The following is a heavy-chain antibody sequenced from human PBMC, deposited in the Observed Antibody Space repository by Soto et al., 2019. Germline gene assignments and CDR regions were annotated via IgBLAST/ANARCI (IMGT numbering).Heavy chain of an antibody. J-gene: IGHJ6*02. CDR1: GGSINSGGYC. CDR3: AVAGRGGLDV. V-gene: IGHV4-30-2*01. D-gene: IGHD3-10*01. Sequence: QLQLQESGSGLVKPSQKLSLTCTVSGGSINSGGYCWSWIRQPPGKGLGGIVYIYRSGSAYYSPSLQNRVTISVDTSKIPFSLNLASVTAADTAVYYCAVAGRGGLDVWGQGTTVTVSS. CDR2: IYRSGSA.